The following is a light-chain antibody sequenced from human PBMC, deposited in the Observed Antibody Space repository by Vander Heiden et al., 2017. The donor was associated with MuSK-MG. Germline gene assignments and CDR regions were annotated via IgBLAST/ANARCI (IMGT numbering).Light chain of an antibody. J-gene: IGKJ1*01. CDR2: AAS. CDR3: QKDSNTPST. CDR1: QDISNY. Sequence: IQLTLSPSSLSASVGDRVTSTWRARQDISNYLGWYQEKPGKVAKLLIYAASTLESGVPSGFSGSGSGTDFSLTISSLQPEDVATYYCQKDSNTPSTFGQGTKVEIK. V-gene: IGKV1-27*01.